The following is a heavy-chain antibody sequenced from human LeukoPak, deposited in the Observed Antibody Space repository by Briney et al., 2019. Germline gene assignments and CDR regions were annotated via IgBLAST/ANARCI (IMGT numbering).Heavy chain of an antibody. V-gene: IGHV3-23*01. D-gene: IGHD1-26*01. Sequence: PGRSLRLSCAASGFTFSSYAMHWVRQAPGKGLEWVSGISGSGGSTYYAHSVKGRFTISRDNSKNTLYLQMNSLRAEDTAVYYCARDYGWDLIRSRNAYFDYWGQGTLVTVSS. J-gene: IGHJ4*02. CDR3: ARDYGWDLIRSRNAYFDY. CDR2: ISGSGGST. CDR1: GFTFSSYA.